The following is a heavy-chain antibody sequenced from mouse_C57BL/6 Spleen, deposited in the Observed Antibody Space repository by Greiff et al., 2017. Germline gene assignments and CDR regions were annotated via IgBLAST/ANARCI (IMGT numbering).Heavy chain of an antibody. CDR2: IDPETGGT. Sequence: VQLQESGAELVRPGASVTLSCKASGYTFTDYEMHWVKQTPVHGLEWIGAIDPETGGTAYNQKFKGKAILTADKSSSTAYMELRSLTSEDSAVYYCTRSYSYWYFDVWGTGTTVTVSS. J-gene: IGHJ1*03. CDR3: TRSYSYWYFDV. D-gene: IGHD1-1*01. V-gene: IGHV1-15*01. CDR1: GYTFTDYE.